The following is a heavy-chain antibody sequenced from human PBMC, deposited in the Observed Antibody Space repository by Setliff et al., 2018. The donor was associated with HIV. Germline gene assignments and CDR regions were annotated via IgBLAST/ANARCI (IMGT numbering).Heavy chain of an antibody. Sequence: SETLSLTCTVSGGSINSGAYLWAWIRQPAGKGLQWIGLIYYTGIPTYNPSLEGRITMSVDRSKNQFSLRLTSVTAADTAMYYCARVSRLHPFDPWGQGALVTVPQ. CDR2: IYYTGIP. CDR1: GGSINSGAYL. D-gene: IGHD2-15*01. CDR3: ARVSRLHPFDP. V-gene: IGHV4-61*10. J-gene: IGHJ5*02.